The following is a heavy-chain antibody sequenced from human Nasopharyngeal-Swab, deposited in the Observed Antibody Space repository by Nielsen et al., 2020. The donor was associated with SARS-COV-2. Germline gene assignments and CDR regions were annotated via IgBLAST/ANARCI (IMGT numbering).Heavy chain of an antibody. J-gene: IGHJ4*02. CDR3: VKGGYGVYFDY. CDR1: GFTFSSYA. Sequence: GESLKISCSASGFTFSSYAMHWVRQAPGKGLEYVSAISSNGGSTYNADSVKGRFTISRDNSKNTLYLQMSSLRAEDTAVYYCVKGGYGVYFDYWGQGTLVTVSS. V-gene: IGHV3-64D*06. D-gene: IGHD4-17*01. CDR2: ISSNGGST.